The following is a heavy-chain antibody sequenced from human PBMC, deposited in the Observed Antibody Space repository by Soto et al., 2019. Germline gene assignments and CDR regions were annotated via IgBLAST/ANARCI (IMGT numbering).Heavy chain of an antibody. D-gene: IGHD3-3*02. CDR3: ARHSLALRKNNWFDP. CDR1: GDSIISSDFY. Sequence: SETLSLTCTVSGDSIISSDFYWGWVRQPPGKCLEWIGSIFYLGSSYYNPSLKSRVTMSVDTSKNQFSLRLRSVTAAGTALYFCARHSLALRKNNWFDPWGQGIMVTVYS. J-gene: IGHJ5*02. CDR2: IFYLGSS. V-gene: IGHV4-39*01.